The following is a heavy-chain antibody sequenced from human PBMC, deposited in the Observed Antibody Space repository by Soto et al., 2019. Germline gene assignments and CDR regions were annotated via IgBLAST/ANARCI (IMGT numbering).Heavy chain of an antibody. J-gene: IGHJ6*02. D-gene: IGHD3-3*01. CDR2: ISYDGSNK. CDR3: ARDGPHYDFWSGYQYYYYGMDV. CDR1: GFTFSSYA. Sequence: RLSCAASGFTFSSYAMHWVRQAPGKGLEWVAVISYDGSNKYYADSVKGRFTISRDNSKNTLYLQMNSLRAEDTAVYYCARDGPHYDFWSGYQYYYYGMDVWGQGTTVTVSS. V-gene: IGHV3-30-3*01.